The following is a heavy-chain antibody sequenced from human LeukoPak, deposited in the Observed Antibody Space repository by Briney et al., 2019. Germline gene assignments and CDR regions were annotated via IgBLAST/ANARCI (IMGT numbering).Heavy chain of an antibody. Sequence: GGSLRLSCAASGFTFSSYSMNWVRQAPGKGLEWVSYISSSSSTIYYADSVEGRFTISRDNAKNSLYLQMNSLRAEDTAVYYCAREAAPSSNWGQGTLVTVSS. D-gene: IGHD3-10*01. CDR1: GFTFSSYS. V-gene: IGHV3-48*01. J-gene: IGHJ4*02. CDR3: AREAAPSSN. CDR2: ISSSSSTI.